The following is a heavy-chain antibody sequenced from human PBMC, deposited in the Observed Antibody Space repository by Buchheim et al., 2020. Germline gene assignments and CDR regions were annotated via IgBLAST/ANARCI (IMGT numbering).Heavy chain of an antibody. D-gene: IGHD6-13*01. CDR2: IGIAGDT. V-gene: IGHV3-13*04. Sequence: EVQLVESGGGLVQPGGSLRLSCAASEFTISNYDMHWVRQPTGKSLEWVSAIGIAGDTYYSGSMKGRFTISREHAKNSLYLQMNSLRVGDTAVYYCVRASRSWYDFDFWGPGTL. J-gene: IGHJ4*02. CDR1: EFTISNYD. CDR3: VRASRSWYDFDF.